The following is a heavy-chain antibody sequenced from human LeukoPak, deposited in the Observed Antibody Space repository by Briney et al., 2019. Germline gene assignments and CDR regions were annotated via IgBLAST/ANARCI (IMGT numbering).Heavy chain of an antibody. CDR1: GDTVSSNSAA. CDR2: TYDRSKWSS. CDR3: TRWTWGVSFDI. D-gene: IGHD3-10*01. Sequence: SQTLPLTCAISGDTVSSNSAAWNWMPQFPSRGLEWLGRTYDRSKWSSDYAGSVKSRITINPDTSKNQFSLQLNSVTAADTAVYFCTRWTWGVSFDIWGQGTLVTVSS. J-gene: IGHJ3*02. V-gene: IGHV6-1*01.